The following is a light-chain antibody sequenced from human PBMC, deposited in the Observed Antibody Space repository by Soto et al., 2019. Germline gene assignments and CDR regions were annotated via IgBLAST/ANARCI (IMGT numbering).Light chain of an antibody. Sequence: EIVMTQSPATLSLSPGERATLSCRASQSVSSSYLSWYQQKPGQAPRLLIYGASTRATGIPARFSGSVSGTDFTLTISSLQPEDFAVYYCQQDYNLPPSFGGGTKVEIK. CDR2: GAS. CDR3: QQDYNLPPS. V-gene: IGKV3D-7*01. CDR1: QSVSSSY. J-gene: IGKJ4*01.